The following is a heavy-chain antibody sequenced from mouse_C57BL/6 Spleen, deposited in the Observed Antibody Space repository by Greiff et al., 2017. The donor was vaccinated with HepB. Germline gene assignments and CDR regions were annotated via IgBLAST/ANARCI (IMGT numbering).Heavy chain of an antibody. V-gene: IGHV1-82*01. J-gene: IGHJ4*01. CDR2: IYPGDGDT. D-gene: IGHD1-1*01. CDR3: ARSHGSSPFYYAMDY. CDR1: GYAFSSSW. Sequence: VQLQQSGPELVKPGASVKISCKASGYAFSSSWMNWVKQRPGKGLEWIGRIYPGDGDTNYNGKFKGKATLTADKSSSTAYMQLSSLTSEDSAVYFCARSHGSSPFYYAMDYWGQGTSVTVSS.